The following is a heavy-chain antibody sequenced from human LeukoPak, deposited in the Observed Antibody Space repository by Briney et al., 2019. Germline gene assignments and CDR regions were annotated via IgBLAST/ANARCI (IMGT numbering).Heavy chain of an antibody. CDR2: IYYSGST. J-gene: IGHJ5*02. Sequence: PSETLSLTCTVSGGSISSGGYYWSWIRQHPGKGLEWIGYIYYSGSTYYNPSLKSRVTISVDTSKNQFSLKLSSVTAADTAVYYCAREEYCSSTSCYAKPRWFDPWGQGTLVTVSS. V-gene: IGHV4-31*03. D-gene: IGHD2-2*01. CDR3: AREEYCSSTSCYAKPRWFDP. CDR1: GGSISSGGYY.